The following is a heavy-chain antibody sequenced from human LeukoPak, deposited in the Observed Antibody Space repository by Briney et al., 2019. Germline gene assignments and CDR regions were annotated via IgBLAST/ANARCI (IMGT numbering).Heavy chain of an antibody. CDR2: ISGSGGST. J-gene: IGHJ4*02. D-gene: IGHD2-15*01. CDR3: AKDLGGYCSGGSCYYFDY. V-gene: IGHV3-23*01. CDR1: GFTFSSYG. Sequence: GGSLRLSCAASGFTFSSYGMSWVRQAPGKGLEWVSAISGSGGSTYYADSVKGRFTISRDNSKNTLYLQMNSLRAEDTAVYYCAKDLGGYCSGGSCYYFDYWGQGTLVTVSS.